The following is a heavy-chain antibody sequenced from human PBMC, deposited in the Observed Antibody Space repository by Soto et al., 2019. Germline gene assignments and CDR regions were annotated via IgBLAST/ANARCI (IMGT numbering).Heavy chain of an antibody. CDR1: GDSVSSNS. D-gene: IGHD3-10*01. CDR3: TRGFLKSGFDC. Sequence: PSQTLSLTCAISGDSVSSNSWNWVRQSPSRGLEWLGRTYYMSKWHNDYAVSVKSRITINPDTSKNQFSLQLNSVTPEDTALYYRTRGFLKSGFDCWGQGTLVTVSS. J-gene: IGHJ4*02. CDR2: TYYMSKWHN. V-gene: IGHV6-1*01.